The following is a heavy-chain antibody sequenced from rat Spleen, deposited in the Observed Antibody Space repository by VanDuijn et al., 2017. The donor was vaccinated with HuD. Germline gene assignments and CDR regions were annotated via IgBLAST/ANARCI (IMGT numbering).Heavy chain of an antibody. CDR1: GFTFSDYY. Sequence: EVQLVESDGGLVQPGRSLKLSCAASGFTFSDYYMAWVRQAPTKGLEWVASISAGGGNTYYRDSVKGRFTVSRDNAKSTLYLQMDSLRSEDTATYYCARQDYGGYWFAYWGQGTLVTVSS. J-gene: IGHJ3*01. CDR2: ISAGGGNT. D-gene: IGHD1-11*01. CDR3: ARQDYGGYWFAY. V-gene: IGHV5-25*01.